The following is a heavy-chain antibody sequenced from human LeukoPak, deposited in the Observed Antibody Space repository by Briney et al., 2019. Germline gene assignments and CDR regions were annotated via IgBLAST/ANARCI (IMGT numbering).Heavy chain of an antibody. CDR2: INSDGSST. D-gene: IGHD4-17*01. V-gene: IGHV3-23*01. Sequence: GGSLRLSCAASGFTFSSSAMSWVRQAPGKGLVWVSRINSDGSSTSYADSVKGRFTISRDNSKNTLYLQMNSLRAEDTAVYYCAKDDYGDYVRLDYWGQGTLVTVSS. CDR1: GFTFSSSA. J-gene: IGHJ4*02. CDR3: AKDDYGDYVRLDY.